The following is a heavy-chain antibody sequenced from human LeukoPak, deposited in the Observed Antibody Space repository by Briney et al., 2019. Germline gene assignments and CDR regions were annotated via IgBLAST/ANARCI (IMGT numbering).Heavy chain of an antibody. V-gene: IGHV1-2*06. Sequence: ASVKVSCKASGYTFTSYYMHWVRQAPGQGLEWMGRINPNSGGTNYAQKFQGRVTMTRDTSISTAYMELSRLRSDDTAVYYCARDRYSGYDNWFDPWGQGTLVTVSS. CDR3: ARDRYSGYDNWFDP. D-gene: IGHD5-12*01. J-gene: IGHJ5*02. CDR1: GYTFTSYY. CDR2: INPNSGGT.